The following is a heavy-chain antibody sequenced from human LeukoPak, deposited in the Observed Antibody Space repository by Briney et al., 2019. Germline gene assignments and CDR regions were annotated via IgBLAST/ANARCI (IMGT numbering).Heavy chain of an antibody. Sequence: GASVKVSCKASGYTFTGYYMHWVRQAPRQGLEWMGWINPNSGGTNYAQKFQGRVTMTRDTSISTAYMELSRLRSDDTAVYYCASSRVVATVSGLNCWGQGTLVTVSS. CDR2: INPNSGGT. CDR1: GYTFTGYY. V-gene: IGHV1-2*02. J-gene: IGHJ4*02. CDR3: ASSRVVATVSGLNC. D-gene: IGHD5-12*01.